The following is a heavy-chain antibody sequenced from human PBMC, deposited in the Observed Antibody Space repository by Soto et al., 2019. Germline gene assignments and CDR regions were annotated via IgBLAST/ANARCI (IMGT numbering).Heavy chain of an antibody. V-gene: IGHV5-10-1*01. CDR3: ARHSTRFYYYYGMDV. CDR1: GYSFTSYW. Sequence: ASVKVSCKGSGYSFTSYWISWVRQMPGKGLEWMGRIDPSDSYTNYSPSFQGHVTISADKSISTAYLQWSSLKASDTAMYYCARHSTRFYYYYGMDVWGQGTTVTVSS. CDR2: IDPSDSYT. D-gene: IGHD2-15*01. J-gene: IGHJ6*02.